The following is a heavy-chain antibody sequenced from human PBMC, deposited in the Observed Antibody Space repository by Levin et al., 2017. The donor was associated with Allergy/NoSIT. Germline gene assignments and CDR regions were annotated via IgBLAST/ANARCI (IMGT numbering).Heavy chain of an antibody. CDR3: ARVHYGGNSGDY. CDR2: IDWDDDK. Sequence: QTLSLTCTFSGFSLRTSGMCVSWIRQPPGKALEWLARIDWDDDKYYSTSLKTRLTISKDTSKNQVVLTMTNMDPVDTATYYCARVHYGGNSGDYWGQGTLVTVSS. V-gene: IGHV2-70*11. CDR1: GFSLRTSGMC. J-gene: IGHJ4*02. D-gene: IGHD4-23*01.